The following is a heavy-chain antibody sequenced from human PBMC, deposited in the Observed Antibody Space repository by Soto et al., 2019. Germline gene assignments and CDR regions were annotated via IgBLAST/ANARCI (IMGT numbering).Heavy chain of an antibody. V-gene: IGHV3-23*01. J-gene: IGHJ3*02. CDR3: AKYYYGSGSSFAFDI. Sequence: GGSLRLSCAASGFTFGDYAMSWVRQAPGRGLEWVSAINGAGRNTSYADSVKGRFTISRDNSKNTLYLQMDSLRAEETAFYYCAKYYYGSGSSFAFDIWGQGTMVTVSS. D-gene: IGHD3-10*01. CDR1: GFTFGDYA. CDR2: INGAGRNT.